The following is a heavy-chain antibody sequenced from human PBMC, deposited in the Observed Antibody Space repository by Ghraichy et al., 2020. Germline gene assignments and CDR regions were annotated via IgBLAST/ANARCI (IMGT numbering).Heavy chain of an antibody. J-gene: IGHJ4*02. V-gene: IGHV4-59*02. CDR2: IYSSGTT. D-gene: IGHD3-22*01. CDR3: ARGGRYYDRSGYFYD. Sequence: SETLSLTCSVSNGSVTGYYWSWLRQPPGQGLEWIAYIYSSGTTYYNPSLQSRVNISIDTSKNQISLKVTSLTAADTAVYYFARGGRYYDRSGYFYDWGQGTLVTVTS. CDR1: NGSVTGYY.